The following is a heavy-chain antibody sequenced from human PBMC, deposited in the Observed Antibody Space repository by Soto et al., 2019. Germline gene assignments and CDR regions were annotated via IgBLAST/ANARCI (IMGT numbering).Heavy chain of an antibody. CDR3: ARVPDYGSGSPFFDY. CDR1: SGSISSGDYY. D-gene: IGHD3-10*01. J-gene: IGHJ4*02. CDR2: IYYSGST. Sequence: QVQLQESGPGLVKPSQTLSLTCTVSSGSISSGDYYWSWIRQPPGKGLEWIGYIYYSGSTYYNPSPKSRVTISGDTSKKQFSLKLSSVTAADTAVYYCARVPDYGSGSPFFDYWGQGTLVTVSS. V-gene: IGHV4-30-4*01.